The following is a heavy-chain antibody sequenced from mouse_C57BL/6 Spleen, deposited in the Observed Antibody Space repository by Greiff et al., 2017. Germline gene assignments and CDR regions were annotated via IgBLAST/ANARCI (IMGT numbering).Heavy chain of an antibody. CDR2: IKPSNGGT. V-gene: IGHV1-53*01. CDR3: ARDYYGSPWFAY. CDR1: GYTFTGSG. D-gene: IGHD1-1*01. Sequence: QVQLQQPGTELVKPGASVRLSCKASGYTFTGSGMHWWKQRPGQGLGWIGKIKPSNGGTNYNEKFKSKATLTVDKSASTAYMQLSSLTSEDSAVYYCARDYYGSPWFAYWGQGTLVTVSA. J-gene: IGHJ3*01.